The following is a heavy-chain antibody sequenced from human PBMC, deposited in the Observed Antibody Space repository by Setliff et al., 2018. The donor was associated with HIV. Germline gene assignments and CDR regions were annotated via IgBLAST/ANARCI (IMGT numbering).Heavy chain of an antibody. J-gene: IGHJ4*02. D-gene: IGHD5-18*01. V-gene: IGHV5-51*01. CDR2: IYPGDSSS. Sequence: PGESLKISCEGSGYSFSRYWIGWVRQMPGKGLEWMGVIYPGDSSSKYSPSFQGKVTISVDTSISTAYLQWNSLKASDTAIYYCARHPIHTYGYGAFDFWGRGTLVTVSS. CDR1: GYSFSRYW. CDR3: ARHPIHTYGYGAFDF.